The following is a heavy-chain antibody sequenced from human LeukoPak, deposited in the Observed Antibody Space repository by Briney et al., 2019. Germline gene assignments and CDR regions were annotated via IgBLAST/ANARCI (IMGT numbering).Heavy chain of an antibody. Sequence: SETLSLTCAVSGYSISSGYYWGWIRQSPGRGLEWIGTIHHSGSIYYNPSLKSRVTISVDTSKNQFALKLSSVTAADTAVYYCARVWAQDPKRAFDIWGQGTMVTVSS. V-gene: IGHV4-38-2*01. CDR2: IHHSGSI. D-gene: IGHD3-16*01. CDR3: ARVWAQDPKRAFDI. J-gene: IGHJ3*02. CDR1: GYSISSGYY.